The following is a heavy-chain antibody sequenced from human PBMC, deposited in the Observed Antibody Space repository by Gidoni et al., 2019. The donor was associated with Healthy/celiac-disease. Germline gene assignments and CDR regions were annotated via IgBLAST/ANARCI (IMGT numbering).Heavy chain of an antibody. CDR1: GGSISSGSYY. J-gene: IGHJ2*01. CDR3: ARVAQGFLFDWYFDL. V-gene: IGHV4-61*02. D-gene: IGHD3-10*01. CDR2: IYTSGST. Sequence: QVQLQESGPGLVKPSQTLSLTCTVSGGSISSGSYYWSWIRQPAGKGLEWIGRIYTSGSTNYNPSLKSQVTMSVDTSKNQFSLKLSSVTAADTAVYYCARVAQGFLFDWYFDLWGRGTLVTVSS.